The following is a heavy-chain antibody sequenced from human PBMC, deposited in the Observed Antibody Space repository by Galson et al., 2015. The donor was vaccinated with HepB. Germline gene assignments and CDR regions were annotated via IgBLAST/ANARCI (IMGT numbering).Heavy chain of an antibody. CDR3: PKVRDIAADYYYYGMDV. V-gene: IGHV3-30*18. CDR2: ISYDGSNK. CDR1: GFTFSSYG. J-gene: IGHJ6*02. Sequence: SLRLSCAASGFTFSSYGMHWVRQAPGKGLEWVAVISYDGSNKYYADSVKGRFTISRDNSKNTLYLQMNSLRAEDTAVYYCPKVRDIAADYYYYGMDVWGQGTTVTVSS. D-gene: IGHD6-13*01.